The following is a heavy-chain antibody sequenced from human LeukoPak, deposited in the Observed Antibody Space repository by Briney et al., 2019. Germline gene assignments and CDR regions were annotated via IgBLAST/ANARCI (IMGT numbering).Heavy chain of an antibody. V-gene: IGHV1-2*02. CDR3: ARRCDTSSYYTYYFDY. Sequence: GASVKVSCKASGYTFTAYYIHWVRQAPGQGLEWMGWINPNSGGTNYAQKFQGRVTMTRGTSISTAYTELSRLRSDDTAVYFCARRCDTSSYYTYYFDYWGQGTLVTVSS. D-gene: IGHD3-22*01. CDR2: INPNSGGT. CDR1: GYTFTAYY. J-gene: IGHJ4*02.